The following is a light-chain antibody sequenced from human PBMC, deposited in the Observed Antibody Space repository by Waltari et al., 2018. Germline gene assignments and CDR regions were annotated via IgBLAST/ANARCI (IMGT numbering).Light chain of an antibody. CDR3: QQSYGTPWT. CDR2: AAS. CDR1: QDIRNY. V-gene: IGKV1-39*01. Sequence: DIQMTQSPSSLSASMADRVTITCRATQDIRNYLNWYQHKPGKAPKLLIYAASSLASGVPSRFSGGGSGTDFTLTITSLQPEDSATYYCQQSYGTPWTFGQGTKVEIK. J-gene: IGKJ1*01.